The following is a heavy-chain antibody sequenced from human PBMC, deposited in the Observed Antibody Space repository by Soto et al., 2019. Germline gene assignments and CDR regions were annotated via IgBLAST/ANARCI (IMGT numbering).Heavy chain of an antibody. CDR3: AKRGYCTNGFCYYFDN. CDR2: VTSGDRST. Sequence: GGSLRFSCAASGFSFNNFAMSWVRQAPEKGPEWVATVTSGDRSTYYGDSVKGRFTVSRDNSKQTVYLQMNRLSVEDTAIYYCAKRGYCTNGFCYYFDNWGQGTLVTVSS. J-gene: IGHJ4*02. D-gene: IGHD2-8*01. CDR1: GFSFNNFA. V-gene: IGHV3-23*01.